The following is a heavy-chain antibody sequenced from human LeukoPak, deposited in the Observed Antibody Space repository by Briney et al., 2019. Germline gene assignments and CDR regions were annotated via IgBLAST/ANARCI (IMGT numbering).Heavy chain of an antibody. CDR2: ISWNSGSI. Sequence: GRSLRLSCAASGFTFDDYAMHWVRQAPGKGLEWVSGISWNSGSIGYADSVKGRFTISRDNSKNTVSLQMNSLRGEDTAVYYCAKDDAWGRYKDWGQGTLVTVSS. CDR1: GFTFDDYA. D-gene: IGHD3-16*01. J-gene: IGHJ1*01. V-gene: IGHV3-9*01. CDR3: AKDDAWGRYKD.